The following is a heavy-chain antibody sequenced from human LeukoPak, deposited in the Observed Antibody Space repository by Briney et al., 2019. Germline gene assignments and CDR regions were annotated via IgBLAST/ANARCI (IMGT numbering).Heavy chain of an antibody. D-gene: IGHD6-19*01. Sequence: SQTLSLTFAISGDSVSSNSAAWNWIRQSPARGLEWLGRTYYRSKWYNDYAVSVKSRITINPDTSKNQFSLQLTSVTPEDTAVYYCARASLPGIAVAGPLDYWGQGTLVTVSS. CDR1: GDSVSSNSAA. CDR3: ARASLPGIAVAGPLDY. CDR2: TYYRSKWYN. V-gene: IGHV6-1*01. J-gene: IGHJ4*02.